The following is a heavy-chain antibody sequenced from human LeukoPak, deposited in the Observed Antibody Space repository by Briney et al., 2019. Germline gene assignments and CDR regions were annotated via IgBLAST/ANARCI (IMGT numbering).Heavy chain of an antibody. V-gene: IGHV3-53*01. CDR2: IYSGGST. CDR3: ARDRSGSYRYYFDY. J-gene: IGHJ4*02. Sequence: GGSLRLSCAASGFTVSSNYMSWVRQAPGKGLEWVSVIYSGGSTYYADSVKGRFTISRDNSKNTLYLQMDSLRAEDTAVYYCARDRSGSYRYYFDYWGQGTLVTVSS. D-gene: IGHD1-26*01. CDR1: GFTVSSNY.